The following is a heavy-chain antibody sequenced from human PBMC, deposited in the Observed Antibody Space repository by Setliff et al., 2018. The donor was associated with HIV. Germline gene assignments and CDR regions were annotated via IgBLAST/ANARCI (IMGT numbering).Heavy chain of an antibody. CDR3: AGEVAADGTYFDY. CDR1: GFTFSNSA. CDR2: ISYDGSNK. V-gene: IGHV3-30*04. Sequence: GESLKISCAASGFTFSNSAMHWVRQAPGKGLGWVAGISYDGSNKYYTDSVKGRFTISRDNSKNTLYLQMNSLRAEDSAVYYCAGEVAADGTYFDYWGQGALVTVSS. J-gene: IGHJ4*01. D-gene: IGHD6-13*01.